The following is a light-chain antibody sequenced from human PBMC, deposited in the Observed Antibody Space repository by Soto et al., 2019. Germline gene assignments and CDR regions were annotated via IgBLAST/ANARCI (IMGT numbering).Light chain of an antibody. CDR2: DAY. J-gene: IGKJ4*01. CDR3: QQLESYPST. CDR1: HDIGNS. Sequence: DIHMTQSPPSLSASVGDKVTITLQASHDIGNSLNWYQDKPGQPPKLVIYDAYNLETGVPSTFSGNGYGTDFTFTISSLRPEDIATYYCQQLESYPSTFGGGTKVDIK. V-gene: IGKV1-33*01.